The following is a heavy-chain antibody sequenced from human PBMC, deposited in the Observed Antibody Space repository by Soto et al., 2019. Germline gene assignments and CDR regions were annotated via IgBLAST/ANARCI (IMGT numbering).Heavy chain of an antibody. CDR3: ARHKPYCSGGSCGRYYYYYYMDV. J-gene: IGHJ6*03. CDR1: GYSFTSYW. V-gene: IGHV5-51*01. CDR2: IYPGDSDT. Sequence: GESLKISCKGSGYSFTSYWVGWVRQMPGKGLEWMGIIYPGDSDTGYSPSFQGQVTISADKSISTAYLQWSSLKASDTAMYYCARHKPYCSGGSCGRYYYYYYMDVWGKGTTVTVSS. D-gene: IGHD2-15*01.